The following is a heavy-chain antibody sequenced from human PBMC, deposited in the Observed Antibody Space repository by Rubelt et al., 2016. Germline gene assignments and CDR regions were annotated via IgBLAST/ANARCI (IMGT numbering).Heavy chain of an antibody. J-gene: IGHJ6*01. CDR1: GFTFSNYA. CDR3: TRARGGNSPYYAGMDV. V-gene: IGHV3-23*01. Sequence: EVQLLESGGGLVQPGGSLRLSCAASGFTFSNYAMSWARQAPGKGLEWVSAISTSGDNTYYPDSVKGRFTVSRDDAKIAVSVRMQGLRGEDTAVDYCTRARGGNSPYYAGMDVWGQGTTVTVSS. D-gene: IGHD4-23*01. CDR2: ISTSGDNT.